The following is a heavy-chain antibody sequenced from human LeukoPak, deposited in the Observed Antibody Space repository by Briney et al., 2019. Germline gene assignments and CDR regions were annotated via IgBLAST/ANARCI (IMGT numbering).Heavy chain of an antibody. CDR3: ARNVVVPAAMSLPNWFDP. D-gene: IGHD2-2*01. CDR1: GGSISSSSYY. Sequence: SGTLSLTCTVSGGSISSSSYYWGWIRQPPGKGLEWIGIIYYSGSTYYNPSLKSRVTISVDTSKNQFSLKLSSVTAADTAVYYCARNVVVPAAMSLPNWFDPWGQGTLVTVSS. V-gene: IGHV4-39*07. J-gene: IGHJ5*02. CDR2: IYYSGST.